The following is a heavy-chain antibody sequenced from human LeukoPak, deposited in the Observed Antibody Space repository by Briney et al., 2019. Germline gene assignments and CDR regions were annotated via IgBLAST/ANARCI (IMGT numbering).Heavy chain of an antibody. J-gene: IGHJ4*02. V-gene: IGHV4-59*01. CDR2: IYYSGST. Sequence: SETLSLTCTVSGGSISSYYWSWIRQPPGKGLEWIGYIYYSGSTNYNPSLKSRVTISVDTSKNQFSLKLSSVTAADTAVYYCARARDGYIFDYWGQGTLDTVSS. D-gene: IGHD5-24*01. CDR3: ARARDGYIFDY. CDR1: GGSISSYY.